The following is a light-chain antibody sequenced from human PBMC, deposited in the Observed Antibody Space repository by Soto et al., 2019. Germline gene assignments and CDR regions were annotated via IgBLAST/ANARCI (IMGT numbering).Light chain of an antibody. CDR1: QSISTY. V-gene: IGKV1-39*01. CDR2: DAS. J-gene: IGKJ4*01. Sequence: DIQMTQSPSSLSASVGDRVTITCRASQSISTYLNWYQQKLGKALKLLIFDASSLQSGVPSRFSGSGSGTDLTLTISSLQPEDFATYYCQQTYSTPLTFGGGTKVEIK. CDR3: QQTYSTPLT.